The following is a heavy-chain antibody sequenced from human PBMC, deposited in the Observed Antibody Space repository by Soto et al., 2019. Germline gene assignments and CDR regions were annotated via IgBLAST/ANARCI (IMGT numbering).Heavy chain of an antibody. Sequence: ASVKVSCKASGYTFTGYYMHWVRQAPGQGLEWMGWINPNSGGTNYAQKFQGWVTMTRDTSISTAYMELSRLRSDDTAVYYCARELGYCISTSCNAGPFDYWGQGTLVTVSS. CDR3: ARELGYCISTSCNAGPFDY. V-gene: IGHV1-2*04. J-gene: IGHJ4*02. CDR1: GYTFTGYY. CDR2: INPNSGGT. D-gene: IGHD2-2*01.